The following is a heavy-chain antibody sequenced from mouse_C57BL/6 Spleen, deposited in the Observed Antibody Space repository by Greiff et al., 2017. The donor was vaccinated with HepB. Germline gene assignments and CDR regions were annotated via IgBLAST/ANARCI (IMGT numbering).Heavy chain of an antibody. V-gene: IGHV3-6*01. CDR2: ISYDGSN. Sequence: EVQVVESGPGLVKPSQSLSLTCSVTGYSITSGYYWNWIRQFPGNKLEWMGYISYDGSNNYNPSLKNRISITRDTSKNQFFLKLNSVTTEDTATYYCARDGGSKGSMDYWGQGTSVTVSS. CDR3: ARDGGSKGSMDY. CDR1: GYSITSGYY. J-gene: IGHJ4*01.